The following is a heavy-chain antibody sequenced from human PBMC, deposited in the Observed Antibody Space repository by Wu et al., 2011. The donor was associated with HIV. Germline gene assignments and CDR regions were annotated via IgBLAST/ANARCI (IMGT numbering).Heavy chain of an antibody. CDR2: INGYNGNS. Sequence: QVQLVQSGDEVKKPGASVKVSCKASGKGFPTSIVTWVRQAPGQGLEWLGWINGYNGNSRYRQNFQDRVSMSTDSATTTAYMELSSLRSEDTAVYYCARPRERWLQFEKGSDAFDIWGQGTMVTVSS. D-gene: IGHD5-24*01. CDR1: GKGFPTSI. CDR3: ARPRERWLQFEKGSDAFDI. V-gene: IGHV1-18*01. J-gene: IGHJ3*02.